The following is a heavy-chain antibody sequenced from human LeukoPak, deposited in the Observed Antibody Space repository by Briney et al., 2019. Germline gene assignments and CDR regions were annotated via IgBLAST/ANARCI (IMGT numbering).Heavy chain of an antibody. CDR3: ATVSSSYYFDY. CDR1: GGTFSSYA. Sequence: SVKVSCKASGGTFSSYAISWVRQAPGQGLEWMGGIIPIFGTANYAQKFQGRVTMTEDTSTDTAYMELSSLRSEDTAVYYCATVSSSYYFDYWGQGTLVTVSS. D-gene: IGHD6-13*01. CDR2: IIPIFGTA. V-gene: IGHV1-69*06. J-gene: IGHJ4*02.